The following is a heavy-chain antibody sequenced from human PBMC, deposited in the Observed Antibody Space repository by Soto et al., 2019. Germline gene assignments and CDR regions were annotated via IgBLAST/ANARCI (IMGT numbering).Heavy chain of an antibody. J-gene: IGHJ6*02. V-gene: IGHV3-23*01. CDR2: ISGSGRTI. D-gene: IGHD1-26*01. Sequence: GGSLRLSCASSVLDFISEVMCWVRQAPGKGLEWVSSISGSGRTIYHADFMRGRFAISRDNSKNSLYLQLNNLRVDDTAVYYCAKVGPSYYYGMDVWGQGTTVTVSS. CDR1: VLDFISEV. CDR3: AKVGPSYYYGMDV.